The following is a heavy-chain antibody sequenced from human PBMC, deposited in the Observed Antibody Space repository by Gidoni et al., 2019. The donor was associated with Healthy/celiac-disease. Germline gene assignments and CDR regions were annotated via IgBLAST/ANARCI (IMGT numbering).Heavy chain of an antibody. CDR2: IIPIFGTA. V-gene: IGHV1-69*01. J-gene: IGHJ5*02. CDR3: ARGTSPERVGATIGWFDP. D-gene: IGHD1-26*01. CDR1: GGTFSSYA. Sequence: QLVQSGAEVKKPGSSVQVSCKASGGTFSSYAISWVRQDPGQGLEWMGGIIPIFGTANYAQKFQGRVTITADESTSTADMELSSLRSEDTAVYYCARGTSPERVGATIGWFDPWGQGTLVTVSS.